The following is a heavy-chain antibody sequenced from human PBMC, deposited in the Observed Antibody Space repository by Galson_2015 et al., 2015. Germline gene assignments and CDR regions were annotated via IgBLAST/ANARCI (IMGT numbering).Heavy chain of an antibody. Sequence: SETLSLTCTVSGGSISSSSYQWGWIRQPPGKGLEWIGGIYYSGSTYYNPSLESRVTISVDTPKNQFSLKLSSVTAADTAVYYCARRVATNIHYYYYGLDIWGQGTTVTVSS. CDR2: IYYSGST. CDR3: ARRVATNIHYYYYGLDI. D-gene: IGHD5-12*01. V-gene: IGHV4-39*01. CDR1: GGSISSSSYQ. J-gene: IGHJ6*02.